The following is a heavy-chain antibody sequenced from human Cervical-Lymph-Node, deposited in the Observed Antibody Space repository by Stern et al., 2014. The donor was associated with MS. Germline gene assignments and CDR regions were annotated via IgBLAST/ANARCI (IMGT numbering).Heavy chain of an antibody. Sequence: VQLVDSGGGVVQPGRSLRLSCAASGFTFSSYGMHWVRQAPGKGLEWVAVIWYDGSNKYYADSVKGRFTISRDNSKNTLYLQMNSLRAEDTAVYYCARDEAAAGPYYYYGMDVWGQGTTVTVSS. V-gene: IGHV3-33*01. CDR2: IWYDGSNK. CDR1: GFTFSSYG. CDR3: ARDEAAAGPYYYYGMDV. D-gene: IGHD6-13*01. J-gene: IGHJ6*02.